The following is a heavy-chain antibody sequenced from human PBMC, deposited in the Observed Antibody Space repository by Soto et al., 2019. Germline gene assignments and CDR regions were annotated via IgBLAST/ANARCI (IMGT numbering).Heavy chain of an antibody. CDR3: AGGRGCLIDY. Sequence: GGSLRLSCAASGFSFGSYWMNWVRHAPGKGLEWVAIIKKDGSERYYVDSVEGRFIISRDNVKNSLYLQMNSPRAEDTAAYYCAGGRGCLIDYWGRGTLVTVSS. J-gene: IGHJ4*02. V-gene: IGHV3-7*03. CDR2: IKKDGSER. CDR1: GFSFGSYW. D-gene: IGHD1-26*01.